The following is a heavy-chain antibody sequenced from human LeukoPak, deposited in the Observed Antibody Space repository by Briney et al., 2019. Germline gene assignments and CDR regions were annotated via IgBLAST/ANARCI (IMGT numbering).Heavy chain of an antibody. J-gene: IGHJ4*02. CDR1: GFTFSSYG. D-gene: IGHD1-26*01. Sequence: GRSLRLSCAASGFTFSSYGMHWVRQAPGKGLEWVAVIRYDGSNKYYADSVKGRFTISRDNSKNTLYLQMNSLRAEDTAVYYCARDRGSYWDGGNDYWGQGTLVTVSS. CDR2: IRYDGSNK. V-gene: IGHV3-33*01. CDR3: ARDRGSYWDGGNDY.